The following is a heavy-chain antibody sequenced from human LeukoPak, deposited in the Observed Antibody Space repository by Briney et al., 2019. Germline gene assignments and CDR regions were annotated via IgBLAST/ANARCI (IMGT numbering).Heavy chain of an antibody. Sequence: PGGPLRLSCVASGFSLRGYAMHWVRQAPGKGGLEWVTMISYDGRDQYYADSVKGRFTISRDDSKNTLFLQMNSLRAEDTAVYYCARLKIDGTHFDYWGQGTLVTVSS. V-gene: IGHV3-30-3*01. CDR1: GFSLRGYA. J-gene: IGHJ4*02. D-gene: IGHD3-9*01. CDR2: ISYDGRDQ. CDR3: ARLKIDGTHFDY.